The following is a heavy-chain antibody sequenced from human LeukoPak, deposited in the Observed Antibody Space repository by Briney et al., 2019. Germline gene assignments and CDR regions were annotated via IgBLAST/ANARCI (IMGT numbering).Heavy chain of an antibody. J-gene: IGHJ5*02. D-gene: IGHD6-13*01. CDR1: GFTFSSYS. CDR2: ISSSSSYI. V-gene: IGHV3-21*01. Sequence: KPGGSLRLSCAASGFTFSSYSMNWVRQAPGKGLEWVSSISSSSSYIYYADSLKGRFTISRDNAKNSLYLQMNSLRAEDTAVYYCARSRGQQLVFNWFDPWGQGTLVTVSS. CDR3: ARSRGQQLVFNWFDP.